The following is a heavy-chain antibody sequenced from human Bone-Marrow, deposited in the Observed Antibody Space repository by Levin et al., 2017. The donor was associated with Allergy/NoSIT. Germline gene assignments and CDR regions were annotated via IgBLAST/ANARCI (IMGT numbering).Heavy chain of an antibody. J-gene: IGHJ4*02. CDR1: GFTFDDYT. CDR3: VKQGDCGGDCYPDY. V-gene: IGHV3-43*01. CDR2: ISWDGDIT. Sequence: GASVKVSCAASGFTFDDYTMHWVRQRPGKALEWVSLISWDGDITTSSASVAGRFTISRDNRKNSLYLQMNRLRTEDTAFYFCVKQGDCGGDCYPDYWGKGTLVTVSS. D-gene: IGHD2-21*02.